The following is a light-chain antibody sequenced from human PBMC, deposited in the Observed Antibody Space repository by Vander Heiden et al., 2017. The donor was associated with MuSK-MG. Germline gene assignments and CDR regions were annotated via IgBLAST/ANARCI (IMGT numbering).Light chain of an antibody. J-gene: IGKJ2*01. V-gene: IGKV1-39*01. Sequence: IQMPQSPSSLSASVGDRVTITCRARQTVSIYLNWYQQMPGKPPKLLIYTAARLQSGVPSRFSGSGSGTDFTLTISKLQPEDLATYYCQQSDSTPYTFGQGTKLEIK. CDR2: TAA. CDR3: QQSDSTPYT. CDR1: QTVSIY.